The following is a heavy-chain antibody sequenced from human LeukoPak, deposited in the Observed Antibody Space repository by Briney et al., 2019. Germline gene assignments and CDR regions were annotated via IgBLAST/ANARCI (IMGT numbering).Heavy chain of an antibody. J-gene: IGHJ4*02. V-gene: IGHV1-2*06. Sequence: ASVKVSCKASGYTFTGYYMHWVRQAPGQGLEWMGRINPNSGGTNYAQKFQGRVTMTRDTSISTAYMELSRLRSDDTAVYYCATLGYCSSTSCSGPFDYWGQGTLVTVSS. CDR1: GYTFTGYY. D-gene: IGHD2-2*01. CDR2: INPNSGGT. CDR3: ATLGYCSSTSCSGPFDY.